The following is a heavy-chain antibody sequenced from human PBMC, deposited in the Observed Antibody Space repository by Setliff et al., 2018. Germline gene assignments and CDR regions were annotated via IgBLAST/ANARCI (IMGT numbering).Heavy chain of an antibody. CDR3: AIPSSGNFYFDY. CDR1: GYTFTSYG. V-gene: IGHV1-18*01. J-gene: IGHJ4*02. Sequence: ASVKVSCKASGYTFTSYGISWVRQAPGRGLEWMGWISAYNGNTNYAQRFQGRVTMTTDTSTRTAYMELSSLRSEDTAVYYCAIPSSGNFYFDYWGQGTLVTVS. CDR2: ISAYNGNT. D-gene: IGHD1-26*01.